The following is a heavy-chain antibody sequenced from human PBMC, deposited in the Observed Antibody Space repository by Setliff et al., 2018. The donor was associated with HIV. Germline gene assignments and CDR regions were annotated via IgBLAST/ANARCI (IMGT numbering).Heavy chain of an antibody. Sequence: SVKVSCKASGGTFSASGLSWVRQAPGQGLEWMGGIIPAFGTADYAQKFQGRVTITADASTSTAYMELSSLRSEDTAVYSCARGEGSGWDTVEENYYNLDVWGPGTTVTVSS. J-gene: IGHJ6*02. D-gene: IGHD6-19*01. CDR2: IIPAFGTA. V-gene: IGHV1-69*13. CDR3: ARGEGSGWDTVEENYYNLDV. CDR1: GGTFSASG.